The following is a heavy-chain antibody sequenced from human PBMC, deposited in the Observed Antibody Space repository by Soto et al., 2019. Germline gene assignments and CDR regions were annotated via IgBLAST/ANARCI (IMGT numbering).Heavy chain of an antibody. J-gene: IGHJ5*02. CDR3: ARGLGFGAILNYFDT. Sequence: KPSETLSLTCAVHGGSFSAYYWSWIRQPPGKGLEWIGKINHSGTMKYNPSLKSRVTISIDTSKNEFFLKLSSVTAADTAMYYCARGLGFGAILNYFDTWGQGALVTVSS. CDR2: INHSGTM. CDR1: GGSFSAYY. V-gene: IGHV4-34*01. D-gene: IGHD3-10*01.